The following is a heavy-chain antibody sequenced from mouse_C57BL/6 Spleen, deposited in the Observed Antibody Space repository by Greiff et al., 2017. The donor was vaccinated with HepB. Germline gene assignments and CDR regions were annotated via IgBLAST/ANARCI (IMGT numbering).Heavy chain of an antibody. CDR1: GFTFSDYY. CDR2: INYDGSST. CDR3: ARGVLYWYFDV. Sequence: EVQLVESEGGLVQPGSSMKLSCTASGFTFSDYYMAWVRQVPEKGLEWVANINYDGSSTYYLDSLKSRFIISRDNAKNILYLQMSSLKSEDTATYYCARGVLYWYFDVWGTGTTVTVSS. V-gene: IGHV5-16*01. J-gene: IGHJ1*03.